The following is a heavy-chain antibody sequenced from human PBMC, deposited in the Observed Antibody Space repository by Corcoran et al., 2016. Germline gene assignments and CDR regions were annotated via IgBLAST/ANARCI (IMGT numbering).Heavy chain of an antibody. D-gene: IGHD2-15*01. V-gene: IGHV1-69*01. Sequence: QVQLVQSGAEVKKPGSSVKVSCKASGGTFSSYAISWVRQAPGQGLEWMGGIIPIFGTANYAQKFQGRVTITADESTSTAYMELSSLRSEDTAVYYCARGAGNCSGGSCYPTYYYYYGMDVWGQGTTVTVSS. CDR3: ARGAGNCSGGSCYPTYYYYYGMDV. CDR1: GGTFSSYA. CDR2: IIPIFGTA. J-gene: IGHJ6*02.